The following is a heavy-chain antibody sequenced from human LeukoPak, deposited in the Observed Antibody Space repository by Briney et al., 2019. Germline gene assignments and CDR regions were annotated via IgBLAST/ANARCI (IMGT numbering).Heavy chain of an antibody. D-gene: IGHD5-24*01. CDR3: AKDRGATIRVEY. CDR1: GFTLSSYD. J-gene: IGHJ4*02. V-gene: IGHV3-23*01. CDR2: ISGSGGST. Sequence: PGGSLRFFCAASGFTLSSYDMSWVRQAPGKGLEWVSAISGSGGSTYYADSVKGRFTISRDNSKNTLYLQMNSLRAEDTAVYYCAKDRGATIRVEYWGQGTLVTVSS.